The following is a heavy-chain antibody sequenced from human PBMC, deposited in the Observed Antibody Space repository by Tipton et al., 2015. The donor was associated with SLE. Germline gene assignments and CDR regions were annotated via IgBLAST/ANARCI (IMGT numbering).Heavy chain of an antibody. Sequence: QSGAEVKKPGSSVKVSCKASGGTFSSYDISWVRQAPGQGLEWMGGIIPIFGTANYAQKFQGRVTITADESTSTAYMELSSLRSDETAVYDCARVMMPLTSSVTTPGAFDSWGQGTMVTVSA. J-gene: IGHJ3*02. V-gene: IGHV1-69*01. CDR2: IIPIFGTA. CDR1: GGTFSSYD. CDR3: ARVMMPLTSSVTTPGAFDS. D-gene: IGHD4-17*01.